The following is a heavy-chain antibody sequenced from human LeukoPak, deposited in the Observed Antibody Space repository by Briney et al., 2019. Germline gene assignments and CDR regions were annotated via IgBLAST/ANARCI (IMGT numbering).Heavy chain of an antibody. J-gene: IGHJ6*02. Sequence: VESLNISCKGSGYIFTNYWIGWVRQMPGKGLEWMVIIYPSDPDTRYSPSFQGQVTISADKSISTAYLQWSSLRASDTAMYYCARRQSGSYYNYYYYGMDVWGRGTTVTVSS. CDR1: GYIFTNYW. CDR2: IYPSDPDT. CDR3: ARRQSGSYYNYYYYGMDV. D-gene: IGHD3-10*01. V-gene: IGHV5-51*01.